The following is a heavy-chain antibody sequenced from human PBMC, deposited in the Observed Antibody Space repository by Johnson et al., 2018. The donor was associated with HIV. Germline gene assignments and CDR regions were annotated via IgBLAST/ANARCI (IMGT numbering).Heavy chain of an antibody. CDR1: GFIFSNAW. CDR3: AKDIEGSSWWTPHDPDDAFDI. D-gene: IGHD6-13*01. CDR2: IWYDGSNK. J-gene: IGHJ3*02. Sequence: QMLLVESGGGLVKREGSLRLSCAPSGFIFSNAWMSWVRQAPGQGLEWVAVIWYDGSNKYYADSVKGRFTISRDNSKNTLYLQMNSLRAEDTAVYYCAKDIEGSSWWTPHDPDDAFDIWGQGTMVTVSS. V-gene: IGHV3-33*06.